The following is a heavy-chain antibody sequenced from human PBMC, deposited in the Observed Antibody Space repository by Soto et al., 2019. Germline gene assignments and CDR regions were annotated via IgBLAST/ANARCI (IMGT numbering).Heavy chain of an antibody. CDR3: ARAGYYYDSSGYDAFDF. D-gene: IGHD3-22*01. CDR2: IIPIFGTA. Sequence: QVQLVQSGAEVKKPGSSVKVSCKASGGTFSSYAISWVRQAPGQGLEWRGRIIPIFGTANYAQQFQRRVTITADDSKSTAYMAMSSLRSEDTDVYYCARAGYYYDSSGYDAFDFWAQGTMVTVSS. J-gene: IGHJ3*01. CDR1: GGTFSSYA. V-gene: IGHV1-69*01.